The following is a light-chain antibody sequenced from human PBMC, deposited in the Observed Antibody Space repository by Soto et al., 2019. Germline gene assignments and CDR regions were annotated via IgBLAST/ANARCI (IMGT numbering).Light chain of an antibody. CDR1: SSNIGSNY. V-gene: IGLV1-47*01. CDR2: RNN. J-gene: IGLJ3*02. Sequence: QSVLTQPPSASGTPGQRVTISCSGSSSNIGSNYVYWYQQLPGTAPKLLIYRNNQRPSWVPDRFFGSKSGTSASLAISGLRSEDEADYYCAAWDDSLTGRVFGGGTQLTVL. CDR3: AAWDDSLTGRV.